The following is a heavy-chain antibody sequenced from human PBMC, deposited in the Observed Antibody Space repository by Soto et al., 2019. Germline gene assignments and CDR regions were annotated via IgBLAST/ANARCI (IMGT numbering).Heavy chain of an antibody. D-gene: IGHD6-19*01. Sequence: EVQLLESGGGLVQPGGSLRLSCAASGFTFSAYAMSWVRQAPGKGLEWVSSIHGGGGGTFYADSVKGRFTISRDNSRNMLFLQMNCLRAVDTAVYHCARDAVTENGQWDWFDPWVQGTLVT. CDR1: GFTFSAYA. V-gene: IGHV3-23*01. J-gene: IGHJ5*02. CDR3: ARDAVTENGQWDWFDP. CDR2: IHGGGGGT.